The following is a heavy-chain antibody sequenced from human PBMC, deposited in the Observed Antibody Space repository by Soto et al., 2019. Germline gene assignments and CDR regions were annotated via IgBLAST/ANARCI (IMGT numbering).Heavy chain of an antibody. V-gene: IGHV4-59*01. Sequence: PSETLSLTCTVSGGSISSYYWSWIRQPPWKGLEWIGYIYYSGSTNYNPSLKSRVTISVDTSKNQFSLKLSSVTAADTAVYYCASSRHYYGSGQFDYWGQGTLVTVSS. CDR1: GGSISSYY. J-gene: IGHJ4*02. CDR3: ASSRHYYGSGQFDY. D-gene: IGHD3-10*01. CDR2: IYYSGST.